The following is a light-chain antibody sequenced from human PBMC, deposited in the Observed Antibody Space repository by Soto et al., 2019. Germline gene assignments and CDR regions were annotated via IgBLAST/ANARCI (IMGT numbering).Light chain of an antibody. V-gene: IGLV2-14*01. J-gene: IGLJ2*01. Sequence: QSALTQPASVSGSPGQSITISCTGTSSDVGGFLYVSWFQQHPGKAPKLMIYAVSNRPSGISNRFSGSKSGNTASLTISGLQAEDEAHYYCSSYSSSSTLVVFGGGTKLTVL. CDR1: SSDVGGFLY. CDR3: SSYSSSSTLVV. CDR2: AVS.